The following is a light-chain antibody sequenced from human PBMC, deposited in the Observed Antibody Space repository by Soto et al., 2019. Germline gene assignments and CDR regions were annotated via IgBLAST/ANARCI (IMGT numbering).Light chain of an antibody. Sequence: QSALTQPTSVSGSPGQSITISCTGTSSDLGGYNYVSWYQQHPGKAPQLMIYEVSNRPSGVSNRFSGSKSGNTASLTTSGLQAQDEADYYCSSYTSSSSQVFGTGTKGTV. V-gene: IGLV2-14*01. CDR3: SSYTSSSSQV. CDR1: SSDLGGYNY. CDR2: EVS. J-gene: IGLJ1*01.